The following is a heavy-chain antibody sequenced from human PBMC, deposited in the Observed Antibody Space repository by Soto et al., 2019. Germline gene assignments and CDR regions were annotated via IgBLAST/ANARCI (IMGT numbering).Heavy chain of an antibody. CDR1: GYTFTDYA. J-gene: IGHJ4*02. Sequence: QVQLVQSGAEAKKPGASVKVSCKASGYTFTDYAIHWVRQAPGQGLEWMGWINVGTGNTGYSRKFQGRVTNVRDMSASTAYIEVTSLTSEDTAIYYCAREGAHYTPLDHWGQGTLVTVSS. V-gene: IGHV1-3*01. CDR2: INVGTGNT. CDR3: AREGAHYTPLDH. D-gene: IGHD2-15*01.